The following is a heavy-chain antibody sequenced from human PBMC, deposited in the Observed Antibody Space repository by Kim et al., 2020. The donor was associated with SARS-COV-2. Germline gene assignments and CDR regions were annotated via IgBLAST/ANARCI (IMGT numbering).Heavy chain of an antibody. CDR1: GGSISSGDYY. CDR2: IYYSGTT. V-gene: IGHV4-30-4*01. D-gene: IGHD6-13*01. Sequence: SETLSLTCTVSGGSISSGDYYWSWIRQPPGKGLEWIGYIYYSGTTYYNPSLKSRVTISVDTSQNQFSLRLTSVTAADTAVYYCARARVTAAGPFDYWGQGTLVTVSS. CDR3: ARARVTAAGPFDY. J-gene: IGHJ4*02.